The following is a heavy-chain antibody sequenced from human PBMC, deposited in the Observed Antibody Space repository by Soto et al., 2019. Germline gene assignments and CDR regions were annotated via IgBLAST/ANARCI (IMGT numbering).Heavy chain of an antibody. Sequence: EVQLAESGGGLVQPGRSLRLSCAASGFSFDDYAMHWVRPVPGQGLEWVSGISWDGGYTGYADSVEGRFTISRDNAKKALYLQMNRLRVEDTALYYCVKDEGVCNTISCKDAFDYWGQGTKVTVS. V-gene: IGHV3-9*01. CDR3: VKDEGVCNTISCKDAFDY. CDR2: ISWDGGYT. D-gene: IGHD3-3*01. J-gene: IGHJ3*01. CDR1: GFSFDDYA.